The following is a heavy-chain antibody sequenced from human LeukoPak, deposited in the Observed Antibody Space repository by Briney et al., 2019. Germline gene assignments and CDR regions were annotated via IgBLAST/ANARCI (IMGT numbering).Heavy chain of an antibody. V-gene: IGHV3-23*01. CDR3: VRDHGSQHSGTWYVFDY. D-gene: IGHD6-13*01. CDR1: GFTFNHYA. J-gene: IGHJ4*02. Sequence: GGSLRLSCAASGFTFNHYAMTWVRQAPGKGLEWVSSINELGHTFCGDSVRGRFTISRDNSKNTVFLQMNSLRGDDTAEYFCVRDHGSQHSGTWYVFDYWGRGTLVTVSS. CDR2: INELGHT.